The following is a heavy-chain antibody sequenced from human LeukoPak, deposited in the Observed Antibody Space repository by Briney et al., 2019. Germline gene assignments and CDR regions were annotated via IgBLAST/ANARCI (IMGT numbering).Heavy chain of an antibody. J-gene: IGHJ4*02. CDR3: ARDSYDYVWGSYPRPVDC. D-gene: IGHD3-16*02. CDR2: INHSGST. Sequence: PSETLSLTCAVYGGSFSGYYWSWIRQPPGKGLEWIGEINHSGSTNYNPSLKSRVTISVDTSKNQFSLKLSSVTAADTAVYYCARDSYDYVWGSYPRPVDCWGQGTLVTVSS. CDR1: GGSFSGYY. V-gene: IGHV4-34*01.